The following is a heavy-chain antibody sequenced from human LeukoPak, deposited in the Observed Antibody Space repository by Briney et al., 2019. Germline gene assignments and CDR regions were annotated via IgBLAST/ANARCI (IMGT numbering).Heavy chain of an antibody. J-gene: IGHJ4*02. CDR1: GGSISSYY. V-gene: IGHV4-4*07. CDR2: IYTSGST. D-gene: IGHD6-19*01. Sequence: SETLSLTSTVSGGSISSYYWSWIRQPAGKGLEWIWRIYTSGSTTYNPSLKSRVTMSVDTSKNQFTLKLSSVTAADTAVYYCARGGSGIAVAATPYYFDYWGQGTLVTVSS. CDR3: ARGGSGIAVAATPYYFDY.